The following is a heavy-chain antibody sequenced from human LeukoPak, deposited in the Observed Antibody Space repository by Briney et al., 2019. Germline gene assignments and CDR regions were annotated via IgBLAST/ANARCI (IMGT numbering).Heavy chain of an antibody. CDR3: ARAGTWELIYYFDY. V-gene: IGHV3-30*02. J-gene: IGHJ4*02. D-gene: IGHD1-26*01. CDR2: IRYDGSNK. Sequence: PGGFLRLSCAASGFTFSSYGMHWVRQAPGKGLEWVAFIRYDGSNKYYADSVKGRFTISRDNSKNTLYLQMNSLRAEDTAVYYCARAGTWELIYYFDYWGQGTLVTVSS. CDR1: GFTFSSYG.